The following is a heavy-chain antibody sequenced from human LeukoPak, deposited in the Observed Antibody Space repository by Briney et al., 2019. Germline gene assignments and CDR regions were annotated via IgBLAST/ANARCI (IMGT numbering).Heavy chain of an antibody. Sequence: PSETLSLTCTVSGGSISSGGYYWSWIRQHPGKGLEWIGYIYYSGSTYYNPSLKSRVTISVDTSKNQFSLKLSSVTAADTAVYYCARDLVVGATRWFDPWGQGTLVTVSS. D-gene: IGHD1-26*01. CDR3: ARDLVVGATRWFDP. CDR2: IYYSGST. CDR1: GGSISSGGYY. J-gene: IGHJ5*02. V-gene: IGHV4-31*03.